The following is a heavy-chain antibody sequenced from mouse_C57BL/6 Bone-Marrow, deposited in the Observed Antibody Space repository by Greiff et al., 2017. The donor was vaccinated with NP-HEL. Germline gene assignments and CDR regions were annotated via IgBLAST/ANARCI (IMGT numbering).Heavy chain of an antibody. D-gene: IGHD2-4*01. Sequence: VQLQQSGAELVRPGASVTLSCKASGYTFTDYEMHWVKQTPVHGLEWIGAIDPETGGTAYNQKFKGKAILTADKSSSTAYMELRSLTSEDSAVYYCTRRRGMGLRAWFAYWGQGTLVTVSA. CDR2: IDPETGGT. CDR3: TRRRGMGLRAWFAY. V-gene: IGHV1-15*01. CDR1: GYTFTDYE. J-gene: IGHJ3*01.